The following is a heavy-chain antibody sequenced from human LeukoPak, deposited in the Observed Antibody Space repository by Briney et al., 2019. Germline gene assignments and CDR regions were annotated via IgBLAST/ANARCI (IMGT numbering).Heavy chain of an antibody. CDR1: GFTFSSYA. CDR3: AKGSYYDSSGYYPY. D-gene: IGHD3-22*01. CDR2: ISGSGGST. J-gene: IGHJ4*02. V-gene: IGHV3-23*01. Sequence: PGGSLRLSCAASGFTFSSYAMSWVRQAPGKGLEWVSAISGSGGSTYYAASVKGRFTISRDNSKNTLYLQMNSLRAEDTAVYYCAKGSYYDSSGYYPYWGQGTLVTVSS.